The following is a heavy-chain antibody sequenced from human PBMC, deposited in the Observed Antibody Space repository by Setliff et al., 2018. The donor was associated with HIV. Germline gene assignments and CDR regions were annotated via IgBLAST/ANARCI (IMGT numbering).Heavy chain of an antibody. V-gene: IGHV4-39*07. CDR2: IHHSGTT. CDR3: ARVPHRVVGTTTLLYHFDY. D-gene: IGHD1-26*01. Sequence: SETLSLTCTVSGGSISSSSYYWGWIRQPPGKGLDWIGSIHHSGTTYYNPSPKSRVTISVDTTTNQVSLQVNSVTAVDTAVYYCARVPHRVVGTTTLLYHFDYWGLGTLVTVSS. J-gene: IGHJ4*02. CDR1: GGSISSSSYY.